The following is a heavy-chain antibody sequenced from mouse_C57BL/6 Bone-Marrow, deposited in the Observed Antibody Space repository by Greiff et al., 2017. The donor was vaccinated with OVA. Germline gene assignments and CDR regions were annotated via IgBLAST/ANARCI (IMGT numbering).Heavy chain of an antibody. V-gene: IGHV1-80*01. CDR1: GYAFSSYR. Sequence: VQLQQSGAELVKPGASVKISCKASGYAFSSYRMNWVKQRPGKGLEWIGQIYPGDGDTNYNGKFKGKATLTADKSSSTAYMQLSSLTSEDSAVYFCARDWGYFDYWGQGTTLTVSS. J-gene: IGHJ2*01. CDR2: IYPGDGDT. CDR3: ARDWGYFDY.